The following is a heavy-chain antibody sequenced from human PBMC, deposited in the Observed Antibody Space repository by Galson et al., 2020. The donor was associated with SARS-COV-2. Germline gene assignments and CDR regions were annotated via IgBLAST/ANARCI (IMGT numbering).Heavy chain of an antibody. CDR2: IIPILGIA. Sequence: KISCKASGGTFSSYAISWVRQAPGQGLEWMGRIIPILGIANYAQKFQGRVTITADKSTSTAYMELSSLRSEDTAVYYCASSATTSGSYDTSYIYYYYGMDVWGQGTTVTVSS. D-gene: IGHD3-10*01. CDR1: GGTFSSYA. CDR3: ASSATTSGSYDTSYIYYYYGMDV. V-gene: IGHV1-69*04. J-gene: IGHJ6*02.